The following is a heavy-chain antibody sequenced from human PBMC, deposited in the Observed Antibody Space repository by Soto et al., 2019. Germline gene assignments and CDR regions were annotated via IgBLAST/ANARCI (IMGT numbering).Heavy chain of an antibody. D-gene: IGHD2-15*01. J-gene: IGHJ6*02. CDR3: AKDRGYCSGGSCYYYGMDV. V-gene: IGHV3-30*18. CDR1: GFTCSSYG. CDR2: ISYDGSNK. Sequence: PGGSLRLSCAASGFTCSSYGMHWFRQAPGKGLEWVAVISYDGSNKYYADSVKGRFTISRDNSKNTLYLQMNSLRAEDTAVYYCAKDRGYCSGGSCYYYGMDVWGQGTTVTVSS.